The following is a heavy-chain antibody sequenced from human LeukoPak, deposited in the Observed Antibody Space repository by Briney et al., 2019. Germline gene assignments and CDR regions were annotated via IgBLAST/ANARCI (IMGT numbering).Heavy chain of an antibody. J-gene: IGHJ5*01. CDR2: IRYDGGYA. CDR3: TRDDHWSFDS. Sequence: GGSLRLSCEASGFTFSIFGMHWVRQAPGKGLEWLTFIRYDGGYAVYADSVKGRFTTSRDNSKSTLTLQMNRPGIEDTAVYYCTRDDHWSFDSWGQGTLVTVSS. D-gene: IGHD3-3*01. V-gene: IGHV3-30*02. CDR1: GFTFSIFG.